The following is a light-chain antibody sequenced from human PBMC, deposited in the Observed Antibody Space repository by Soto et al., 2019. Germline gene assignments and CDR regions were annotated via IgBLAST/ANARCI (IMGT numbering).Light chain of an antibody. V-gene: IGKV1-5*01. Sequence: DTQMTQSPSTLSASVGDRVTITCRASRSISNWLAWYQQRPGKAPKLLINDASSLESGVPSRFSGSGSGTEFTLTISSLQPDDFATYYCQQYNSFSGTFGQGTKVDSK. CDR2: DAS. J-gene: IGKJ1*01. CDR3: QQYNSFSGT. CDR1: RSISNW.